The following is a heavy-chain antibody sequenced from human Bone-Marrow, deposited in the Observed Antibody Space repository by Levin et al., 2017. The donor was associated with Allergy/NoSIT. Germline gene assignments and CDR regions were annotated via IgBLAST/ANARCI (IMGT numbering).Heavy chain of an antibody. Sequence: SQTLSLTCAISGDSVSSNSAAWNWIRQSPSRGLEWLGRTYYRSKWYNDYAVSVKSRITINPDTSKNQFSLQLSSMTPEDAAVYYCARGYCTNGVCYTFDYWGQGTLVTVSS. CDR2: TYYRSKWYN. CDR1: GDSVSSNSAA. J-gene: IGHJ4*02. V-gene: IGHV6-1*01. CDR3: ARGYCTNGVCYTFDY. D-gene: IGHD2-8*01.